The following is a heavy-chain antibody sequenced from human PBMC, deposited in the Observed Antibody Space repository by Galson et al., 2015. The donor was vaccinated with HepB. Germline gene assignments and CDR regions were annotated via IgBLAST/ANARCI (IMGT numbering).Heavy chain of an antibody. D-gene: IGHD5-24*01. Sequence: SLRLSCAASGFTFSTYAMDWVRQAPGKGLEWVAVISYDGSIKYYADSVKGRFTISRDNSKNTLHLQMNSLRAEDTAVYYCAKGGRWLQSPFDYWGQGTLVTVSS. V-gene: IGHV3-30*04. CDR1: GFTFSTYA. J-gene: IGHJ4*02. CDR2: ISYDGSIK. CDR3: AKGGRWLQSPFDY.